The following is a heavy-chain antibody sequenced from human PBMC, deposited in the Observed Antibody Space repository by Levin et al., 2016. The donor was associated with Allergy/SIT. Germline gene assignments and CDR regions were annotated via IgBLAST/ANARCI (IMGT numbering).Heavy chain of an antibody. CDR1: GYTFTSYG. CDR3: ARVRYLYCSSTSCSSPWFDP. Sequence: ASVKVSCKASGYTFTSYGISWVRQAPGQGLEWMGWISAYNGNTNYAQKLQGRVTMTTDTSTSTAYMELRSLRSDDTAVYYCARVRYLYCSSTSCSSPWFDPWGQGTLVTVSS. V-gene: IGHV1-18*04. CDR2: ISAYNGNT. D-gene: IGHD2-2*01. J-gene: IGHJ5*02.